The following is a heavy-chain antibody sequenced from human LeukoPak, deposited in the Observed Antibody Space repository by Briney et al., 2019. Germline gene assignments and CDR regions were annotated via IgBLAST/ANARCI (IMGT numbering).Heavy chain of an antibody. CDR3: ARRRMSDGFHRGFDF. CDR2: IYWNDYN. V-gene: IGHV2-5*01. Sequence: SGPTLVKPTQTLTLTCTFSGFSLSTSGVGVGWIRQPPGKALEWLALIYWNDYNRYSPSLKSRLTITKDTSKNQVVLTMTNMDPVDTATYYCARRRMSDGFHRGFDFWGQGTLVTVSS. CDR1: GFSLSTSGVG. J-gene: IGHJ4*02. D-gene: IGHD5-24*01.